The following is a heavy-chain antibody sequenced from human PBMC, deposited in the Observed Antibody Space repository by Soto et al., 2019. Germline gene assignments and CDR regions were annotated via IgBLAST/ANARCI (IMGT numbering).Heavy chain of an antibody. CDR3: AREAEAFDI. CDR1: GFTFSSYA. Sequence: PGGSLRLSCAASGFTFSSYAMHWVRQAPGKGLEWVAVILYDGSNKYHADSVKGRFTISRDNSKNTLYLQMNSLRAEDTAVYYCAREAEAFDIWGQGTMVTVS. CDR2: ILYDGSNK. V-gene: IGHV3-30-3*01. J-gene: IGHJ3*02.